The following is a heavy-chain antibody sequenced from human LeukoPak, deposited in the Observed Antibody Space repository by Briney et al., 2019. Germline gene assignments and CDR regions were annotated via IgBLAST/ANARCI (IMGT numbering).Heavy chain of an antibody. CDR3: AKGLISSSSIKDAFDI. V-gene: IGHV3-23*01. D-gene: IGHD6-6*01. Sequence: PGGCLRLSCAAPGFTFSSYAMSSVRQAPGKGLEWVSGVSATGGSTYYADSVKDRFTISRDNSKNTLYLQMNSLRAEDTAVHYCAKGLISSSSIKDAFDIWGQGTMVTVSS. CDR1: GFTFSSYA. CDR2: VSATGGST. J-gene: IGHJ3*02.